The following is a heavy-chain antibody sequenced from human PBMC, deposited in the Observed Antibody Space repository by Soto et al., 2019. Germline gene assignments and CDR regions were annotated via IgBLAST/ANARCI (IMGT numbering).Heavy chain of an antibody. CDR1: VFTFISYS. CDR2: ISSSSSYI. D-gene: IGHD3-3*01. CDR3: ARGVDFWSDTPARFDY. V-gene: IGHV3-21*01. Sequence: TGWSLRLSCASSVFTFISYSMNWVRQAPGKGLEWVSSISSSSSYIYYADSVKGRFTISRDNAKNSLYLQMNSLRAEDTAVYYCARGVDFWSDTPARFDYWGQGTLVTVSS. J-gene: IGHJ4*02.